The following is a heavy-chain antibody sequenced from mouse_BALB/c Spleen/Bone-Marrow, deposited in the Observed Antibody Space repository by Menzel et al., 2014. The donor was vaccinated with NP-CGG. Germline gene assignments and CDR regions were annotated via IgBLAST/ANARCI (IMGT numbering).Heavy chain of an antibody. J-gene: IGHJ3*01. Sequence: VQLQQSGPELVKPGALVKISCKASGYTFTSYDISWVKQRPGQGLEWIGRIYPGDGSTKYNEKFKGKATLTADKSSSTAYMQLSSLTSENSAVYFCARSGDSSGYGFAYWGQGTLVTVSA. CDR2: IYPGDGST. CDR3: ARSGDSSGYGFAY. D-gene: IGHD3-2*01. V-gene: IGHV1S56*01. CDR1: GYTFTSYD.